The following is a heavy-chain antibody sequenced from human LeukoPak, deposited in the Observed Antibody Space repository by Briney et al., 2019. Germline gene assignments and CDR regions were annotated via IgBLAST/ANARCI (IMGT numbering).Heavy chain of an antibody. Sequence: GGSLRLSCAASGFTFSSYAMSWVRQAPGKGLEWVSGSGSGGSTYYADSVKGRFTISRDNSMNTLYLQMNSLRAEDTAVYYCAKDFWSGYYPNYWGQGTLVTVSS. CDR3: AKDFWSGYYPNY. CDR2: SGSGGST. V-gene: IGHV3-23*01. J-gene: IGHJ4*02. CDR1: GFTFSSYA. D-gene: IGHD3-3*01.